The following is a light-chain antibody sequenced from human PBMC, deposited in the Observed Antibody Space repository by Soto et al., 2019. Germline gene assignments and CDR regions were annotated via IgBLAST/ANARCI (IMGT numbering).Light chain of an antibody. J-gene: IGKJ2*03. CDR1: QSISSY. Sequence: DIQMTQSPSSLSASVGDRVTITCRASQSISSYLNWYQHKPGKAPKLLICAASTLQSGVPSRFIGSGSGTDFTLTISSLQPEDFAPYYCQQTYSTLDSFGQGNKLEI. CDR3: QQTYSTLDS. V-gene: IGKV1-39*01. CDR2: AAS.